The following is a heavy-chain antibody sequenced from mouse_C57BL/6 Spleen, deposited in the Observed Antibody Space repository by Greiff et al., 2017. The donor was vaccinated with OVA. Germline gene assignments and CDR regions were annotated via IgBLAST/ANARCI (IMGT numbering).Heavy chain of an antibody. CDR1: GFNIKDYY. J-gene: IGHJ2*01. V-gene: IGHV14-2*01. Sequence: VQLQQSGAELVKPGASVKLSCTASGFNIKDYYMPWVKQRTEQGLEWIGRIDPEDGEPKYAPKFQGKATITADTSSNTAYLQLSSLTSEDTAVYYCAREPSLTTVVPLDYWGQGTTLTVSS. D-gene: IGHD1-1*01. CDR3: AREPSLTTVVPLDY. CDR2: IDPEDGEP.